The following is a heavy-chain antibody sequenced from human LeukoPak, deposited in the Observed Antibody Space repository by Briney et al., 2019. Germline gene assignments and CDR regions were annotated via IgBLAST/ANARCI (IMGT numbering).Heavy chain of an antibody. Sequence: PGGSLRLSCAASGFTFEDYAMHWVRQVPGKGLEWVSGISWNSATIGYADSVKGRFIISRDNAKNSLYLQMNSLRLEDTALYYCAKDSPWGGDAFDVWGQGTMVTVSA. CDR3: AKDSPWGGDAFDV. D-gene: IGHD3-16*01. J-gene: IGHJ3*01. CDR2: ISWNSATI. CDR1: GFTFEDYA. V-gene: IGHV3-9*01.